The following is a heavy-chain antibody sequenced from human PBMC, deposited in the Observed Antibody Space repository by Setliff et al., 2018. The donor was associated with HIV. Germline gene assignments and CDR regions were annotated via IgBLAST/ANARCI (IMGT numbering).Heavy chain of an antibody. V-gene: IGHV4-61*02. CDR1: GDSITSADYY. CDR3: ARRKGGYGLDV. Sequence: PSETLSLTCTVSGDSITSADYYWTWIRQPAGKGLEWIGRFSVPGTTNYGPSFKSRLTIWVDMSKNQFSLKLTSVTAADTAVYYCARRKGGYGLDVWGQGTTVTSP. D-gene: IGHD3-16*01. J-gene: IGHJ6*02. CDR2: FSVPGTT.